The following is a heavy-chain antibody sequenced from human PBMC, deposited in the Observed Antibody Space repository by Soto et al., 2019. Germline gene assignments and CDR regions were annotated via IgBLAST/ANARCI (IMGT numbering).Heavy chain of an antibody. J-gene: IGHJ5*02. CDR2: ISGSGGST. V-gene: IGHV3-23*01. CDR1: GFAFSGYA. CDR3: AKGTLFNWFDP. Sequence: GGSLRLSCAASGFAFSGYAMSWVRQAPGKGLEWVSAISGSGGSTYYADSVKGRFTISRDNSKNTLYLQMNSLRAEDTAVYYCAKGTLFNWFDPWGQGTLVTVSS.